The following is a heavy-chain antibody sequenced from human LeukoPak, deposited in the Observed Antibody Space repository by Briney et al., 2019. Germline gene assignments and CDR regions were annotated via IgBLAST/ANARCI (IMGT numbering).Heavy chain of an antibody. CDR1: GYTFTSYG. CDR3: ARDLGDIVVVPSAFTLP. Sequence: ASVKVSCKAYGYTFTSYGISWVRQAPGQGLEWMGWISAYDGNTNYAQKLQGRVTMTTDTSTSTAYMELRSLRSDDTAVYYCARDLGDIVVVPSAFTLPWGQGTLVTVSS. J-gene: IGHJ5*02. CDR2: ISAYDGNT. D-gene: IGHD2-2*01. V-gene: IGHV1-18*01.